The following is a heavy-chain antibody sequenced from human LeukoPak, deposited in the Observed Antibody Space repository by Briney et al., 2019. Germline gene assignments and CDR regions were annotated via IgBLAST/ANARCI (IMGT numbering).Heavy chain of an antibody. Sequence: GASVKVSCKTSGYTFTSYAMHWVRQAPGQRLEWIGWINAGNGNTKYSQKFQGRVTITRDTSASTAYMELSSLRSEDTAVYYCARVRGFYDSGGSRWFAPWGQGTLVTVS. J-gene: IGHJ5*02. V-gene: IGHV1-3*01. CDR2: INAGNGNT. CDR1: GYTFTSYA. CDR3: ARVRGFYDSGGSRWFAP. D-gene: IGHD3-22*01.